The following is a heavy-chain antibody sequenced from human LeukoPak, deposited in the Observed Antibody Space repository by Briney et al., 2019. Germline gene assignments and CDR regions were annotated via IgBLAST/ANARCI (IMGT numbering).Heavy chain of an antibody. V-gene: IGHV3-30*01. D-gene: IGHD3-3*01. CDR1: GFTFSSYA. CDR2: ISYDGSNK. CDR3: ARDRYDFWSGYYSEAFHY. J-gene: IGHJ4*02. Sequence: GGSLRLSCAASGFTFSSYAMHWVRQAPCKGLEWVAVISYDGSNKYYADSVKGRFTIPRDNSKNTLYLQMNSLRAEDTAVYYCARDRYDFWSGYYSEAFHYWGQGTLVTVSS.